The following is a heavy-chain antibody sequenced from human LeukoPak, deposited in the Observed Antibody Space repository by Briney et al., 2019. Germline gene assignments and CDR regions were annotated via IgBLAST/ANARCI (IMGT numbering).Heavy chain of an antibody. CDR1: GGSISSRSHY. Sequence: PSETLSLTCTVSGGSISSRSHYWGWFRQPPGKGLEWIGSIPYSGSPYDNPSLKSRVTISVDTSKNHFSLKLSSVTAADTAVYYCAKSIGWRPYDSCGQGTLVTVSA. J-gene: IGHJ4*02. V-gene: IGHV4-39*02. CDR2: IPYSGSP. D-gene: IGHD2-21*02. CDR3: AKSIGWRPYDS.